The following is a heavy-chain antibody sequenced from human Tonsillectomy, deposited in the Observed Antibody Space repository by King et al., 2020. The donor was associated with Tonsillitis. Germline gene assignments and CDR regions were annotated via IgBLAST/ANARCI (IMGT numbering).Heavy chain of an antibody. J-gene: IGHJ3*02. CDR3: ANDQALILTGPGAFDI. CDR1: GFTFSSYA. Sequence: VQLVESGGGLVQPGGSLRLSCAASGFTFSSYAMNWVRPAPGKGLEWVSSISGTGIGTYYADSVKGRFTISRDNSEDTLYLQMNSLRAEDTAVYYCANDQALILTGPGAFDIWGQGTMVTVSS. D-gene: IGHD3-9*01. V-gene: IGHV3-23*04. CDR2: ISGTGIGT.